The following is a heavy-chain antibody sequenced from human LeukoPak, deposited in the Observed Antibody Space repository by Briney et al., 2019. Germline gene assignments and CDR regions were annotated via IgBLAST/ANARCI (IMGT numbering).Heavy chain of an antibody. CDR3: ARVVAAAGTGGYYYYMDV. D-gene: IGHD6-13*01. J-gene: IGHJ6*03. V-gene: IGHV3-23*01. CDR1: GFIFGSYG. Sequence: GGSLRLSCAASGFIFGSYGMSWVRQAPGEGLEWVSGISGSTYTTYYADSVRGRFTISRDNSRNTLYLQMNSLRAEDTAVYYCARVVAAAGTGGYYYYMDVWGKGTTVTISS. CDR2: ISGSTYTT.